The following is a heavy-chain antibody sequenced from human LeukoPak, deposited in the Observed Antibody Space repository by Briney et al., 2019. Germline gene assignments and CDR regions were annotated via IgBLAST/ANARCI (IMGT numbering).Heavy chain of an antibody. J-gene: IGHJ5*02. CDR3: AREDYDILTGYPRFDP. Sequence: SETLSLTCTVSGGSISSGSYYWSWIRQPAGKGLEWIGRIYTSGSTNYNPSLKSRATISVDTSKNQFSLKLSSVTAADTAVYYCAREDYDILTGYPRFDPWGQGTLVTVSS. D-gene: IGHD3-9*01. V-gene: IGHV4-61*02. CDR1: GGSISSGSYY. CDR2: IYTSGST.